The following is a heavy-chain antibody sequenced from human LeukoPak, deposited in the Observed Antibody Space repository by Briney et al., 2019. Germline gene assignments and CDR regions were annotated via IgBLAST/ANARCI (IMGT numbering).Heavy chain of an antibody. D-gene: IGHD3-10*01. Sequence: PGGSLRLSCAASGFNFINTWMHWVRQAPGKGLVWVARIKNDGNGIIYADSVKGRFTISRDNAKNSLYLQMNSLRAEDTAVYYCARVSYFGSKHFDFWGQGTPVTVSS. CDR3: ARVSYFGSKHFDF. CDR1: GFNFINTW. CDR2: IKNDGNGI. V-gene: IGHV3-74*01. J-gene: IGHJ4*02.